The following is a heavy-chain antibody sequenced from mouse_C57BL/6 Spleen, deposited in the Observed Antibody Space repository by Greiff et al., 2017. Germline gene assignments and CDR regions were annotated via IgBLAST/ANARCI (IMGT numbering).Heavy chain of an antibody. CDR1: GYSITSGYY. Sequence: EVKLEESGPGLVKPSQSLSLTCSVTGYSITSGYYWNWIRQFPGNKLEWMGYISYDGRNNYNPSLKNRISITRDTSKNQFCLKLNSVTTEDTATYYCARSITTVVPFDYWGQGTTLTVSS. V-gene: IGHV3-6*01. D-gene: IGHD1-1*01. CDR2: ISYDGRN. J-gene: IGHJ2*01. CDR3: ARSITTVVPFDY.